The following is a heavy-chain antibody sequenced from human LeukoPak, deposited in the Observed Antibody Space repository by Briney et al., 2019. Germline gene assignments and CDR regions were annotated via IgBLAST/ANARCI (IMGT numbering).Heavy chain of an antibody. V-gene: IGHV1-69*13. CDR2: ITPIFGTA. Sequence: ASVKVSCKASGGTFSSYAISWVRQSPGQGLEWMGGITPIFGTADYAQKFQGRVTITADESTSTAYMELSSLRSEDTAVYYCARDSSELRSLIFHWGQGTLVTVSS. CDR1: GGTFSSYA. J-gene: IGHJ1*01. CDR3: ARDSSELRSLIFH. D-gene: IGHD1-14*01.